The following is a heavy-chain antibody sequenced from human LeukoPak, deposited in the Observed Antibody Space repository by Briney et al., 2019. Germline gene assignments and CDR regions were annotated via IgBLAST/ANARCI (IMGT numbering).Heavy chain of an antibody. J-gene: IGHJ4*02. V-gene: IGHV1-8*01. Sequence: GASVKVSRKASGYTFTSYDINWVRQATGQGLEWMGWMNPNSGNTGYAQKFQGRVTMTRNTSISTAYMELSSLRSEDTAVYYCARGNRYGDLFDYWGQGTLVTVSS. CDR1: GYTFTSYD. D-gene: IGHD4-17*01. CDR3: ARGNRYGDLFDY. CDR2: MNPNSGNT.